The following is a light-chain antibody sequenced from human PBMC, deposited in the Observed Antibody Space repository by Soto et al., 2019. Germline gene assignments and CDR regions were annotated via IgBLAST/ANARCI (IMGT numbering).Light chain of an antibody. CDR1: SSVGLNFDA. J-gene: IGLJ3*02. V-gene: IGLV2-23*01. Sequence: QSALTQAASVSGSPGQSVTISCTGTSSVGLNFDAVSWYQHRPGQAPKLIIYEGNKRPSGVSNRFSASRSDNMASLTVSGLQAEDEAHYYCCSDLYTNSWVFGGGTKLTVL. CDR3: CSDLYTNSWV. CDR2: EGN.